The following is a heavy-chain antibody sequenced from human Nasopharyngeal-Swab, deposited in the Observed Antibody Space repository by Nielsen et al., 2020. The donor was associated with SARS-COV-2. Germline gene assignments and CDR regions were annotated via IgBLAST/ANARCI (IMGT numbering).Heavy chain of an antibody. CDR2: INPNSGGT. V-gene: IGHV1-3*01. D-gene: IGHD6-19*01. Sequence: WVRQAPGQGLEWMGRINPNSGGTNYSQKFQGRVTITRDTSASTAYMELSSLRSEDTAVYYCARVGGSSGWLSWGQGTLVTVSS. CDR3: ARVGGSSGWLS. J-gene: IGHJ4*02.